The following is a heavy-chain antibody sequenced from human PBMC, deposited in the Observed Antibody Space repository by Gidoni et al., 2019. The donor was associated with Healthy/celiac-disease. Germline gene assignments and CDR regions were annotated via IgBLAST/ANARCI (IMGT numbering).Heavy chain of an antibody. Sequence: QVQLVESGGGVVQPGMSLRLSCAASGFTFSSHAMHWGRQAPGKGLEWVAVISFDGSNKYYADSVKGRFTLSRDNSKNTLYLQMNSLRAEDTAVYYCAGDYYARSGFYTATGGFDIWGQGTMVTVSS. CDR1: GFTFSSHA. V-gene: IGHV3-30*04. CDR3: AGDYYARSGFYTATGGFDI. D-gene: IGHD3-22*01. CDR2: ISFDGSNK. J-gene: IGHJ3*02.